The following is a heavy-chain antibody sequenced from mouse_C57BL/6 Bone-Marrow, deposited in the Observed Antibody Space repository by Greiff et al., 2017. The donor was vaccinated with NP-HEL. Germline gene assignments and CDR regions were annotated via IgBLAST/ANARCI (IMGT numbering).Heavy chain of an antibody. CDR2: IYPGNSDT. Sequence: EVQLQQSGTVLARPGASVKMSCKTSGYTFTSYWMHWVKQRPGQGLAWIGAIYPGNSDTSYNQKFKGKAKLTAVTSASTAYMELSSLTNEDSAVYYCTRRGTTANCYFDYWGQGTTLTVSS. CDR3: TRRGTTANCYFDY. CDR1: GYTFTSYW. J-gene: IGHJ2*01. V-gene: IGHV1-5*01. D-gene: IGHD2-12*01.